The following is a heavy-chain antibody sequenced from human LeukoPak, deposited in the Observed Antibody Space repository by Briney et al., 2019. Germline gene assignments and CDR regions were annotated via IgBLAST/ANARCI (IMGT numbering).Heavy chain of an antibody. CDR1: GGSISISNSNW. Sequence: PSETLSLTCAVSGGSISISNSNWWSWVRQPPGKGLEWIGGIYHSGSTNYNPSLKSRVTISVDKSKDQFSLKLSSVTAADTAVYYCARDLHGGNSFTSDWYFDLWGRGTLVTVSS. V-gene: IGHV4-4*02. D-gene: IGHD4-23*01. CDR2: IYHSGST. CDR3: ARDLHGGNSFTSDWYFDL. J-gene: IGHJ2*01.